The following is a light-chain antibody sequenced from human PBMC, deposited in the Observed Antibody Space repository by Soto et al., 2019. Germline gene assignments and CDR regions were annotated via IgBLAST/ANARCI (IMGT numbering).Light chain of an antibody. CDR3: CSYAGSSAYWV. Sequence: QSALTQPASVSGSPGQSITISCTGTSSDVGSYSLVSWYQQHPGKAPKLMIYEVTKRPSGVSNRFSGSKSGNTASLTISGLQAADEADYYCCSYAGSSAYWVFGGGTKLTVL. J-gene: IGLJ3*02. CDR1: SSDVGSYSL. V-gene: IGLV2-23*02. CDR2: EVT.